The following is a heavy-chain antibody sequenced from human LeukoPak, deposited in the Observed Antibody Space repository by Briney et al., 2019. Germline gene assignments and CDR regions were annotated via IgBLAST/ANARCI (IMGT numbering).Heavy chain of an antibody. J-gene: IGHJ4*02. Sequence: ASVKVSCKASGYTFTSYGISWVRQAPGQGLEWMGWISAYNGNTNYAQKLQGRVTMTTDTSTSTAYMELRSLRSDDTAVYYCATDGRSWYYGSGSAPLDWGQGTLVTVSS. CDR1: GYTFTSYG. V-gene: IGHV1-18*04. CDR3: ATDGRSWYYGSGSAPLD. CDR2: ISAYNGNT. D-gene: IGHD3-10*01.